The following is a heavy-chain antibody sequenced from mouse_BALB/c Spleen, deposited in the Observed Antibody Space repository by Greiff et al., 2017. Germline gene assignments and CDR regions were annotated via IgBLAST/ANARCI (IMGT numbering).Heavy chain of an antibody. V-gene: IGHV5-6-3*01. CDR1: GFTFSSYG. CDR2: INSNGGST. Sequence: DVKLVESGGGLVQPGGSLKLSCAASGFTFSSYGMSWVRQTPDKRLELVATINSNGGSTYYPDSVKGRFTISRDNAKNTLYLQMSSLKSEDTAMYYCAREVLREYFDYWGQGTTLTVSS. CDR3: AREVLREYFDY. D-gene: IGHD1-1*01. J-gene: IGHJ2*01.